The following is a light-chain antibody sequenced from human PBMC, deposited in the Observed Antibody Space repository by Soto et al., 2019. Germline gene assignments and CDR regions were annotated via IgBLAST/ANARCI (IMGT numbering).Light chain of an antibody. V-gene: IGLV1-44*01. CDR3: AAWDDSLNGVV. Sequence: QSVLTQPPSASGTPGPRVIISCSGSNSNIGINTVNWYQQLPGTAPKLLNYGNNQRPSGVPDRFSGSKSGTSASLAISGLQSEDEADYYCAAWDDSLNGVVFGGGTKLTVL. J-gene: IGLJ2*01. CDR1: NSNIGINT. CDR2: GNN.